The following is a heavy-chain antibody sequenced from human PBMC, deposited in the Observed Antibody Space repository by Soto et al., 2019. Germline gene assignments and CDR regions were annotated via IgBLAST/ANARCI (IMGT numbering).Heavy chain of an antibody. D-gene: IGHD3-3*01. V-gene: IGHV4-31*03. J-gene: IGHJ5*02. Sequence: SETLSLTCTVSGGSISSGGYYWSWIRQHPGKGLEWIGYIYYSGSTYYNPSLKSRVTISVGTSKNQFSLKLSSVTAADTAVYYCAREFSAYYDFWSGPRGWFDPWGQGTLVTVSS. CDR3: AREFSAYYDFWSGPRGWFDP. CDR1: GGSISSGGYY. CDR2: IYYSGST.